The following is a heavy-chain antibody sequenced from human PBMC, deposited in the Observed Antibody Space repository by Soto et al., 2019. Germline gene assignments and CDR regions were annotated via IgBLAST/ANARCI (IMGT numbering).Heavy chain of an antibody. CDR3: AKVRYSSPMGYYYGMDV. J-gene: IGHJ6*02. CDR1: GVTFSKFI. D-gene: IGHD6-19*01. V-gene: IGHV1-69*01. CDR2: IIPIFGTA. Sequence: QVQLEQSGGEVKKPGSSVKVSCKASGVTFSKFIMTWVRQAPGLGLEWVGGIIPIFGTANYAQKFQGRVTITADESTSTYYLAVSNLRSEDEAVYYCAKVRYSSPMGYYYGMDVWGQGTAVTVSS.